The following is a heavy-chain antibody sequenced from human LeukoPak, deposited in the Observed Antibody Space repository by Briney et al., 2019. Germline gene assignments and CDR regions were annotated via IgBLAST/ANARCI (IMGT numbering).Heavy chain of an antibody. J-gene: IGHJ5*02. D-gene: IGHD6-13*01. CDR2: IKQDGSGE. V-gene: IGHV3-7*01. CDR1: GFTLSTYY. Sequence: GGSLRLSCAASGFTLSTYYMSWVRQAPGKGLEWVANIKQDGSGENYVDSVKGRFTISRDNAKNSLYLQMNSLKVEDTAVYYCARDRGAGDTPYNWFDPWGQGTLVTVSS. CDR3: ARDRGAGDTPYNWFDP.